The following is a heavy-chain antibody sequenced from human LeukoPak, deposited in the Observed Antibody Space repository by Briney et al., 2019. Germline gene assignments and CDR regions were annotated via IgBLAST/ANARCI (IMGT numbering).Heavy chain of an antibody. D-gene: IGHD3-22*01. V-gene: IGHV1-2*02. CDR2: INPNSGGT. CDR1: GYTFTDYY. Sequence: ASVKVSCKASGYTFTDYYMHWVRQAPGQGLERMGWINPNSGGTNYAQKFQGRVSMTRDTSISTAYMELSRLRSDDTAFYYCARGGRNYYDSSYHWGQGTLVTVSS. CDR3: ARGGRNYYDSSYH. J-gene: IGHJ5*02.